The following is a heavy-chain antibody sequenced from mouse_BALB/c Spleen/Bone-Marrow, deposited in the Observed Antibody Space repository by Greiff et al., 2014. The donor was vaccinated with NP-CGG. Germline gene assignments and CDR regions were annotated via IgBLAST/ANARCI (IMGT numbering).Heavy chain of an antibody. CDR1: GISITTGNYR. CDR3: ARELYYFDY. V-gene: IGHV3-5*02. Sequence: EVQLQQSGPGLVKPSQTVSLTCTVTGISITTGNYRWSRIRQFPGNKLEWIGYIYYSGTITYNPSLTSRTTITRDTSKNQFFLEMNSLTAEDTATYYCARELYYFDYWGQGTTLTVSS. J-gene: IGHJ2*01. CDR2: IYYSGTI.